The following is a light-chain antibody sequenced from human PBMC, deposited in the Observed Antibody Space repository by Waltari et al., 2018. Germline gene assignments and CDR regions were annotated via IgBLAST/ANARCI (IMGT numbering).Light chain of an antibody. CDR2: EDN. J-gene: IGLJ3*02. CDR1: SCSIASNH. Sequence: NFMLTQPHSVSESPGKTVTISCTASSCSIASNHVKWHQRRPDSAPKTLIYEDNKRPSGVPDRFSGSIDSSSNSASLTISGLKTEDEADYYCQSFQNSQTVFGGGTKLTVL. CDR3: QSFQNSQTV. V-gene: IGLV6-57*02.